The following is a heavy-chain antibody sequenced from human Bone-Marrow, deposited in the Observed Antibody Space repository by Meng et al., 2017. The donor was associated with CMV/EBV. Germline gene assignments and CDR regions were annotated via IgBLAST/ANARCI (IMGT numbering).Heavy chain of an antibody. CDR2: IYSGGTST. V-gene: IGHV3-23*03. D-gene: IGHD4-17*01. J-gene: IGHJ3*02. CDR1: GFTFRNYV. CDR3: ARAPVYGDYDSDAFDI. Sequence: GGSLRLSCAASGFTFRNYVMCWVRQAPGRGLEWVSVIYSGGTSTYYADSVKGRFTISRDNSKNTLYLQMNSLRAEDTAVYYCARAPVYGDYDSDAFDIWGQGTMVTVSS.